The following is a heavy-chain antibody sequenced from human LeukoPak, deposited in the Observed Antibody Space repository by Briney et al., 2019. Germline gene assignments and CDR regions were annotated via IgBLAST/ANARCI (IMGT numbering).Heavy chain of an antibody. Sequence: GASVKVSCKASGYTFTGYYMHWVRQAPGQGLEWMGWINPNSGGTNYAQKFQGRVTMTRDTSISTAYMELSRLRSDDTAVYYCARGKPKIWPIVGAYYFDYWGQGTLVTVSS. D-gene: IGHD1-26*01. V-gene: IGHV1-2*02. CDR3: ARGKPKIWPIVGAYYFDY. CDR1: GYTFTGYY. CDR2: INPNSGGT. J-gene: IGHJ4*02.